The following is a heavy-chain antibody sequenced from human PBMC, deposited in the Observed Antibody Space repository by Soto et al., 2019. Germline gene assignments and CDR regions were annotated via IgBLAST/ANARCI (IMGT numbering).Heavy chain of an antibody. V-gene: IGHV1-69*08. D-gene: IGHD6-19*01. CDR1: GGTFSSYT. CDR2: IIPILGIA. J-gene: IGHJ4*02. Sequence: QVQLVQSGAEVKKPGSSVKVSCKASGGTFSSYTISWVRQAPGQGLEWMGRIIPILGIANYAQKFQGRVTITADKSTSTAYMELSSLRSEDTAVYYCARDAESSGWYSKGAAYFDYCCQEPLVTVSS. CDR3: ARDAESSGWYSKGAAYFDY.